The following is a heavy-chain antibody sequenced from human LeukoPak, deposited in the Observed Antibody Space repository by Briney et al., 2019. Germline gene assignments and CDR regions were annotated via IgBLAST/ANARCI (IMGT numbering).Heavy chain of an antibody. CDR3: ALSEITMVRGVDL. V-gene: IGHV1-69*13. CDR1: GGSFSSYA. Sequence: GASVKVSCKASGGSFSSYAISWVRQAPGQGLEWMGGIIPVFGTPKYAQEFEGRVTITADESTSTAYMELSSLRSEDTAVYYCALSEITMVRGVDLWGRGTLVTVSS. CDR2: IIPVFGTP. J-gene: IGHJ2*01. D-gene: IGHD3-10*01.